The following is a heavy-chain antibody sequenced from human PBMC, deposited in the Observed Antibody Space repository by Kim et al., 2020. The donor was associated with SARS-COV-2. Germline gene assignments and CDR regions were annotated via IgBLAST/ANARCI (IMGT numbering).Heavy chain of an antibody. Sequence: GGSLRLSCAASGFTFSSYAMHWVRQAPGKGLEWVAVISYDGSNKYYADSVKGRFTISRDNSKNTLYLQMNSLRAEDTAVYYCARDRGALDVWGQGTTVTV. CDR3: ARDRGALDV. D-gene: IGHD3-10*01. V-gene: IGHV3-30-3*01. CDR2: ISYDGSNK. CDR1: GFTFSSYA. J-gene: IGHJ6*02.